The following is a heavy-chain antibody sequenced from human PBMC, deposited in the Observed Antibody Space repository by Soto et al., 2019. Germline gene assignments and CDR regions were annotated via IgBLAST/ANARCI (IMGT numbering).Heavy chain of an antibody. CDR1: GFTFGDYA. CDR3: ARRQYLDY. CDR2: IRSKPYGGAT. Sequence: GGPLRLSCTGSGFTFGDYAMSWFRQAPGKGLEWVGFIRSKPYGGATEYAASVKGRFTISRDDSKSIAYLQMNSLTNEDTAVYYCARRQYLDYWGQGTLVTVSS. J-gene: IGHJ4*02. V-gene: IGHV3-49*03.